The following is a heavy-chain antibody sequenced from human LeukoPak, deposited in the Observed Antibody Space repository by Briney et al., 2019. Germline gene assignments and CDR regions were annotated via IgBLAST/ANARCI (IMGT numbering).Heavy chain of an antibody. CDR1: GFTFSSYA. V-gene: IGHV3-30-3*01. J-gene: IGHJ4*02. Sequence: GGSLRLSGAASGFTFSSYAMHWVRQAPGKGLEWVAVISYDGSNKYYAASVKGRFTISRDNSKNTLYLQMNSLRAEDTAVYYCAKIGFTSDYWAREPWSPSPQ. CDR2: ISYDGSNK. CDR3: AKIGFTSDY. D-gene: IGHD3-10*01.